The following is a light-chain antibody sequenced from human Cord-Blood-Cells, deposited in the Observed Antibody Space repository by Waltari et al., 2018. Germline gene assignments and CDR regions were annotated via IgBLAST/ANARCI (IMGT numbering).Light chain of an antibody. CDR1: TGAVPSGPY. J-gene: IGLJ3*02. CDR2: DTS. CDR3: LLSYRGARV. V-gene: IGLV7-46*01. Sequence: QAVVTQEPSLTVSPGGPVTLTCGPSTGAVPSGPYPYWFQQKPGQAPRTLIYDTSNKHAWTPARFSGSLLGGKAALTLSGAQPEDEAEYYCLLSYRGARVFGGGTKLTVL.